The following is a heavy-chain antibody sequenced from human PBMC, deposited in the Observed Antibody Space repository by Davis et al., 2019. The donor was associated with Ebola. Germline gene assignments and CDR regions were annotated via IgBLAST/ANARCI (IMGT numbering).Heavy chain of an antibody. CDR1: VITFSSYA. CDR3: AKDRWDSSSSVWFDP. J-gene: IGHJ5*02. D-gene: IGHD6-6*01. V-gene: IGHV3-23*01. CDR2: ISGSGGNT. Sequence: GGSLRLSCADSVITFSSYAMTWVRQAPGKGLEWVSAISGSGGNTYYADSVKGRFTISRDNSKNTLYLQMNSLRAEDTAVYYCAKDRWDSSSSVWFDPWGQGTLVTVSS.